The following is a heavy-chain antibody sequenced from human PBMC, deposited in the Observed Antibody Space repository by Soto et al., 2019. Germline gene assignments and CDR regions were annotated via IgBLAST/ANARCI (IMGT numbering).Heavy chain of an antibody. CDR3: ASSGAAAGTFCGMDV. D-gene: IGHD6-13*01. CDR1: GFTFSDYY. V-gene: IGHV3-11*01. Sequence: GESLKISCAASGFTFSDYYMSWIRQAPGKGLEWVSYISSSGSTIYYADSVKGRFTISRDNAKNSLYLQMNSLRAEDTAVYYCASSGAAAGTFCGMDVWGQGTTVTVSS. CDR2: ISSSGSTI. J-gene: IGHJ6*02.